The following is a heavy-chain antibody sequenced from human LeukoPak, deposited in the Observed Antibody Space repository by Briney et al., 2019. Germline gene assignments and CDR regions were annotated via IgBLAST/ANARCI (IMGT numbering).Heavy chain of an antibody. V-gene: IGHV3-9*01. Sequence: SGGSLRLSCAASGFTFDDYAMHWVRQAPGKGLEWVSGISRNSGSIGYADSVKGRFTISRDNAKNSLYLQMNSLRAEDTALYYCAKDYYDSSGYYYREGYFDYWGQGTLVTVSS. CDR3: AKDYYDSSGYYYREGYFDY. J-gene: IGHJ4*02. D-gene: IGHD3-22*01. CDR1: GFTFDDYA. CDR2: ISRNSGSI.